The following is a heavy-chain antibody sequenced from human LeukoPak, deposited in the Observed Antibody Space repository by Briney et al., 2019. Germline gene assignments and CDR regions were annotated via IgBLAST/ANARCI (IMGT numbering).Heavy chain of an antibody. D-gene: IGHD4-17*01. Sequence: PGGSLRLSCAASGFTFSSYGMHWVRQAPGKGLEWVALIWYDGSNKYYADSVKGRFTISRDNSKNTLYLQMNSLRAEDTAVNYCAKDPTTEPFVWGQGTLVTVSS. CDR1: GFTFSSYG. J-gene: IGHJ4*02. CDR2: IWYDGSNK. CDR3: AKDPTTEPFV. V-gene: IGHV3-33*06.